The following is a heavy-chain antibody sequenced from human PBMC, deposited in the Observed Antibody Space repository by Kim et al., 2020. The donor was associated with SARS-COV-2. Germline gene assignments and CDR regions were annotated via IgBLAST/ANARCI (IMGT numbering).Heavy chain of an antibody. V-gene: IGHV4-59*11. CDR1: GGSISSHY. J-gene: IGHJ3*01. Sequence: SETLSLTCILSGGSISSHYWSWIRQTPGKGLEWIGYIDYSGGTNPNPSLKSRVTISLDTSKNQFSLKLSSVTAADTAVYYCARDPPGPDYSFALWGQGTMVPVPS. CDR3: ARDPPGPDYSFAL. CDR2: IDYSGGT. D-gene: IGHD5-12*01.